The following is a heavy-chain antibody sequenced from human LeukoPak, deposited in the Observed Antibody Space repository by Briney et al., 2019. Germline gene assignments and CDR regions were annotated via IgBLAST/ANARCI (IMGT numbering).Heavy chain of an antibody. D-gene: IGHD5-24*01. CDR1: RYSFTSYW. Sequence: GESLKISCKGSRYSFTSYWIGWVRQMPGKGLEWVGIIYPGDSDTRYSPSFQGQVTISADKSITTAYLQWSSLKASDTAMYYCARQRDGYIHLAFDIWGQGTMVTVSS. CDR2: IYPGDSDT. CDR3: ARQRDGYIHLAFDI. J-gene: IGHJ3*02. V-gene: IGHV5-51*01.